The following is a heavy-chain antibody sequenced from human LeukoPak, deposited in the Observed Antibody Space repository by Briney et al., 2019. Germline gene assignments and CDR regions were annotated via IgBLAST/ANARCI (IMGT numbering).Heavy chain of an antibody. D-gene: IGHD3-10*01. CDR2: IYYSGST. J-gene: IGHJ4*02. V-gene: IGHV4-39*07. CDR1: GGSISSSSYY. Sequence: SETLSLTCTVSGGSISSSSYYWGWIRQPPGKGLEWIGSIYYSGSTYYNPSLKSRVTISVDTSKNQFSLKLSSVTAANTAVYYCARAPDYYGSGSSFDYWGQGTLVTVS. CDR3: ARAPDYYGSGSSFDY.